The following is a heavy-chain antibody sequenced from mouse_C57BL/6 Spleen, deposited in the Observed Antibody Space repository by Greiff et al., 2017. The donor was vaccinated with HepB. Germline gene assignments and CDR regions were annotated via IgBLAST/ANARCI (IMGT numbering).Heavy chain of an antibody. CDR2: ISSGGDYI. Sequence: DVMLVESGEGLVKPGGSLKLSCAASGFTFSSYAMSWVRQTPEKRLEWVAYISSGGDYIYYADTVKGRFTISRDNARNTLYLQMSSLKSEDTAMYYCTRDDGPWFAYWGQGTLVTVSA. J-gene: IGHJ3*01. CDR3: TRDDGPWFAY. D-gene: IGHD2-3*01. V-gene: IGHV5-9-1*02. CDR1: GFTFSSYA.